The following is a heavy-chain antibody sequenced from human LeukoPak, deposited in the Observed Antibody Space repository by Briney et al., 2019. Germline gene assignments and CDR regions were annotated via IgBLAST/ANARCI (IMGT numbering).Heavy chain of an antibody. CDR1: GFTFDDYA. V-gene: IGHV3-9*01. D-gene: IGHD5-12*01. Sequence: GGSLRLSCAASGFTFDDYAMHWVRQAPGKGLEWVSGISWNSGSIGYADSVKGRFTISRDNAKNSLYLQMNSLRAEDTAVYYYAKLRGYSGYDSDYWGQGTLVTVSS. CDR3: AKLRGYSGYDSDY. CDR2: ISWNSGSI. J-gene: IGHJ4*02.